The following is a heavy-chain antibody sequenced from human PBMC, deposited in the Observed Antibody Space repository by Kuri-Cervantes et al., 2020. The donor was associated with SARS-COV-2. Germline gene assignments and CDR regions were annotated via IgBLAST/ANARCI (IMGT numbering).Heavy chain of an antibody. CDR2: ISGSGANT. D-gene: IGHD2/OR15-2a*01. Sequence: GESLKISCAASGFTFSSFPMSWVRQAPGKGLEWVSGISGSGANTYYADSVKGWFTISRDNSKNTLYLQMNSLRAEDTAVYYCVKDSRVYYSDYWGQGTLVTVSS. CDR1: GFTFSSFP. CDR3: VKDSRVYYSDY. J-gene: IGHJ4*02. V-gene: IGHV3-23*01.